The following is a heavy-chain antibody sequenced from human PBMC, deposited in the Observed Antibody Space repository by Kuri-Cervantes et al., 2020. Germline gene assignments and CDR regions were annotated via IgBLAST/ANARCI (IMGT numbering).Heavy chain of an antibody. CDR3: ARDLGAYHHYFDY. CDR2: IYYSGST. J-gene: IGHJ4*02. Sequence: SETLSLTCTVSGGSVSSGSYYWSWIRQPPGKGLEWIGYIYYSGSTNYNPSLKSRVTISVDTSKNQFSLKLSSVTAADTAVYYCARDLGAYHHYFDYWGQGTLVTVSS. V-gene: IGHV4-61*01. D-gene: IGHD1-26*01. CDR1: GGSVSSGSYY.